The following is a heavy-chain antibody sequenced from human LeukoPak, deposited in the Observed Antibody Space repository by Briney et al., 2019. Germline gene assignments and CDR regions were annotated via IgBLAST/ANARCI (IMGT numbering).Heavy chain of an antibody. CDR1: GFTFSRMW. CDR2: INTDGSNT. Sequence: PGGSLTLSCAASGFTFSRMWMHWVRQAPATGLAWVSRINTDGSNTIYPDSVKGRFTISRDNAKNTLYLQMNSLRAEDTAIYYCATDQSTAGPTTVDCWGQGTLVTVSS. J-gene: IGHJ4*02. V-gene: IGHV3-74*01. CDR3: ATDQSTAGPTTVDC. D-gene: IGHD1-26*01.